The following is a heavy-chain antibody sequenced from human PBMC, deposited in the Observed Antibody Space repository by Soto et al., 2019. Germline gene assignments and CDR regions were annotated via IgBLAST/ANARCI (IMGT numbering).Heavy chain of an antibody. CDR2: ISGGGETT. CDR1: GFTFNRFA. V-gene: IGHV3-23*01. J-gene: IGHJ3*02. D-gene: IGHD2-2*01. CDR3: AKELTSTTRGSFDI. Sequence: GGSLRLSCAGSGFTFNRFAINWVRQPPGKGLERVSGISGGGETTSYADSVKGRFTISRDNSKNTVYLQMNSLRAEDTALYYCAKELTSTTRGSFDIWGPGIMVTVSS.